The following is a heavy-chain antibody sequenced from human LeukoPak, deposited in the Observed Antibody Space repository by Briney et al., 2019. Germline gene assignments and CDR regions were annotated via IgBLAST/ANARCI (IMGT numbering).Heavy chain of an antibody. CDR1: GFTFDDYG. CDR2: INWDGGST. Sequence: GGSLRLSCAAPGFTFDDYGMSWVRQAPGKGLEWVSDINWDGGSTGYADSVKGRFTISRDNAKNSLYLQMNSLRAEDTALYHCARDSSSWSIDYWGQGTLVTVSS. CDR3: ARDSSSWSIDY. J-gene: IGHJ4*02. D-gene: IGHD6-13*01. V-gene: IGHV3-20*01.